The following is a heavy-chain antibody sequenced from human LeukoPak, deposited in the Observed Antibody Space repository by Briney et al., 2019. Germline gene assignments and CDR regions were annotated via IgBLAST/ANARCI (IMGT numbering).Heavy chain of an antibody. Sequence: ASVKVSCKASGYTFTSYDINWARQATGQGLEWMGWMNPNSGNTGYAQKFQGRVTMTRNTSISTAYMELSSLRSEDTAVYYCARGLSRKQGYYYYMDVWGKGTTVTVSS. CDR3: ARGLSRKQGYYYYMDV. CDR1: GYTFTSYD. J-gene: IGHJ6*03. V-gene: IGHV1-8*01. CDR2: MNPNSGNT.